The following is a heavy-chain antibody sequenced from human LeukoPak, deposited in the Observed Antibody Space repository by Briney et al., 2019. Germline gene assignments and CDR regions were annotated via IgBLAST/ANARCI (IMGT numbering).Heavy chain of an antibody. D-gene: IGHD2-15*01. J-gene: IGHJ4*02. V-gene: IGHV4-59*01. CDR2: IYYSGST. Sequence: PSETLSLTCTVSGGSISSYHWSWIRQPPGKGLDWIGYIYYSGSTNYNPSLKSRVTISVDTSKNQFSLKLSSVTAADTAVYYCARSVVVVSATPIYYFDYWGQGSLVTVSS. CDR3: ARSVVVVSATPIYYFDY. CDR1: GGSISSYH.